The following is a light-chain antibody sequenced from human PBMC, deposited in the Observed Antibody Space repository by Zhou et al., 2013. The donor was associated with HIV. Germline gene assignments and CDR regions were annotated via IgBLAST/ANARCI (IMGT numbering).Light chain of an antibody. CDR1: QSISRN. V-gene: IGKV1-39*01. J-gene: IGKJ1*01. CDR2: AAS. Sequence: DIQMTQSPSSLSASVGDRVTIACRASQSISRNLNWFQQKPGKAPNLLIYAASTLQSGVPSRFSGSGSGTDFTLTISSLQTEDFATYYCQQSYSTPQTFGQGTKVQIK. CDR3: QQSYSTPQT.